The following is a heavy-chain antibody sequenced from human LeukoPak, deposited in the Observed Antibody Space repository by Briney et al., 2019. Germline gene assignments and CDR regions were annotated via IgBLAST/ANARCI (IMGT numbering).Heavy chain of an antibody. CDR3: AKGRASGGIDY. Sequence: GGSLRLSCAASGFTFSSYSMNWVRQAPGKGLEWVSSISSSSSYIYYADSVKGQFTISRDNSKNTLYLQMNSLRAEDTAVYYCAKGRASGGIDYWGQGTLVTVSS. D-gene: IGHD2-15*01. CDR1: GFTFSSYS. J-gene: IGHJ4*02. V-gene: IGHV3-21*04. CDR2: ISSSSSYI.